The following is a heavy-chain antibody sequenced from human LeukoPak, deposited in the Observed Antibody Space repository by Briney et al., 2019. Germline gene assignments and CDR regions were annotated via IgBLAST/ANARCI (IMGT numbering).Heavy chain of an antibody. V-gene: IGHV4-31*03. D-gene: IGHD3-3*01. J-gene: IGHJ6*02. CDR2: IYYSGST. CDR3: ARSLYYDFWSGYSAPYYYYGMDV. CDR1: GGSISSGGYY. Sequence: SETLSLTCTVSGGSISSGGYYWSWIRQHPGKGLEWIGYIYYSGSTYYNPSLKSRVTISVDTSENQFSLKLSSVTAADTAVYYCARSLYYDFWSGYSAPYYYYGMDVWGQGTTVTVSS.